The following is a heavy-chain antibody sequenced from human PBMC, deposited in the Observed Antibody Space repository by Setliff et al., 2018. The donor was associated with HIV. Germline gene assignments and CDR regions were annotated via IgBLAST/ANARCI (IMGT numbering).Heavy chain of an antibody. D-gene: IGHD3-9*01. V-gene: IGHV4-59*05. CDR3: ARQGYDILTGYKFDP. CDR2: IYYSGST. CDR1: GGSISNYY. J-gene: IGHJ5*02. Sequence: SETLSLTCTVSGGSISNYYWSWIRQPPGKGLEWIGHIYYSGSTHYSPSLKSRVTISVDTSKNQFSLKLSSVTAADTAVYYCARQGYDILTGYKFDPWGQGTLVTVSS.